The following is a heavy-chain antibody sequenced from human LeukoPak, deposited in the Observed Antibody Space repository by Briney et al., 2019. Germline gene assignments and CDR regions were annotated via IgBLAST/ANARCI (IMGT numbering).Heavy chain of an antibody. D-gene: IGHD2-15*01. Sequence: GSLRLSCAASGFTFSSYAMHWVRQAPGKGLEWVAVISYDGSNKYYADSVKGRFTISRDNSKNTLYLQMNSLRAEDTAVYYCARDKRVVAGGDAFDIWGQGTMVTVSS. V-gene: IGHV3-30*04. CDR3: ARDKRVVAGGDAFDI. J-gene: IGHJ3*02. CDR2: ISYDGSNK. CDR1: GFTFSSYA.